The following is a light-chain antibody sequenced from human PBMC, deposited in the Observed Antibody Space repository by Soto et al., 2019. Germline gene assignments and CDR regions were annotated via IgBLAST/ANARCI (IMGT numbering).Light chain of an antibody. CDR1: RSVSSN. V-gene: IGKV3-15*01. Sequence: EIVMTQSPATLSVSPGERATLSCRASRSVSSNLAWYQQKPGQAPRLLIYGASTRATGIPARFSGSGSGTEFTLTISSLQSEDFAVYYCQQRSKCLFGGGTKVEIK. CDR3: QQRSKCL. J-gene: IGKJ4*01. CDR2: GAS.